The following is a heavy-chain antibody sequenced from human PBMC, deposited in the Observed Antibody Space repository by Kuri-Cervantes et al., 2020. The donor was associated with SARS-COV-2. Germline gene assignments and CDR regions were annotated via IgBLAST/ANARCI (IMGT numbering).Heavy chain of an antibody. J-gene: IGHJ6*02. CDR2: IYYSGST. CDR1: GGSISSADYY. CDR3: ASCPGGLPYYYYGMDV. Sequence: SETLSLTCTVSGGSISSADYYWSWIRQPPGKGLEWIGYIYYSGSTYYNPSLKSRITISVDTSKNQFSLKLSSVTAADTAVYCCASCPGGLPYYYYGMDVWGQGTTVTVSS. D-gene: IGHD5-18*01. V-gene: IGHV4-30-4*01.